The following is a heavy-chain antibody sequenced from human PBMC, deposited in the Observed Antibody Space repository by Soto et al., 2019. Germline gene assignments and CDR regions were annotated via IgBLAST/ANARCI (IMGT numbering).Heavy chain of an antibody. CDR1: GGSITSSSHF. CDR3: AGQTFTIAAASYGRSNWFDP. Sequence: SETLSLTCTAAGGSITSSSHFWGWVRQPPGKGLEWIGTIYFTGNTYYTPSLKSRLTMSIDTSKNEFSLRLNSVTAADTAVYYCAGQTFTIAAASYGRSNWFDPWGPGTLVTVSS. J-gene: IGHJ5*02. CDR2: IYFTGNT. V-gene: IGHV4-39*01. D-gene: IGHD6-25*01.